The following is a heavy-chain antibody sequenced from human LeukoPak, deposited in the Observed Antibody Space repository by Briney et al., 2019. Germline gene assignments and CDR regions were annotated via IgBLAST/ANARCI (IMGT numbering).Heavy chain of an antibody. CDR2: ISGSGFST. D-gene: IGHD3-3*01. Sequence: GGSLRLSCAGSGFTFSTYAMSWVRQAPGKGLGWVSAISGSGFSTYYADSVKGRFTISRDNSKNTLYLQMNSLRAEDAAVYYCAKAEAFGVVTPNWFDPWGQGTLVTVSS. CDR3: AKAEAFGVVTPNWFDP. V-gene: IGHV3-23*01. CDR1: GFTFSTYA. J-gene: IGHJ5*02.